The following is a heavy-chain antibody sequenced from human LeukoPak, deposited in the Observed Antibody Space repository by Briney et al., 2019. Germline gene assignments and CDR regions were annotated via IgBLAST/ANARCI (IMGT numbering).Heavy chain of an antibody. V-gene: IGHV1-69*13. J-gene: IGHJ6*03. D-gene: IGHD2-15*01. Sequence: ASVKVSCKASGGTFRNYGFTWVRQGPGQGLEWMGGIIPIFGTGKYAQKFQGRVTITADESTSTAYMELSSLRSEDTAVYYCASRYCSGGNCFSRDYYYYYIDVWGKGTTVTVSS. CDR3: ASRYCSGGNCFSRDYYYYYIDV. CDR2: IIPIFGTG. CDR1: GGTFRNYG.